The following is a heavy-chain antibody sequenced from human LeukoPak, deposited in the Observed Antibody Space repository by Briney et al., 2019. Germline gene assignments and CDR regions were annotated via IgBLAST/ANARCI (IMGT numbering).Heavy chain of an antibody. J-gene: IGHJ4*02. CDR1: GYSFTSYW. CDR2: IYPGDSDT. V-gene: IGHV5-51*01. D-gene: IGHD5-18*01. Sequence: GESLKISCKGSGYSFTSYWIGWVRQMPGKGLEWMGIIYPGDSDTRYSPSFQGQVTISADKSISTAYLQWSSLKASDTAMYYCARSTGYSYGLSVFDYWGQGTLVTVSS. CDR3: ARSTGYSYGLSVFDY.